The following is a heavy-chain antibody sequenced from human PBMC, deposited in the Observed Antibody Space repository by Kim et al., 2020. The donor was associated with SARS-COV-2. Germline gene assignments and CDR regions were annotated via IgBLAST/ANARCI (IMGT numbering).Heavy chain of an antibody. CDR3: AKDHEPDGGYSYLFDY. CDR1: GFTFDDYA. CDR2: ISWNSGSI. V-gene: IGHV3-9*01. Sequence: GGSLRLSCAASGFTFDDYAMHWVRQAPGKGLEWVSGISWNSGSIGYADSVKGRFTISRDNAKNSLYLQMNSLRAEDTALYYCAKDHEPDGGYSYLFDYWGQGTLVTVSS. D-gene: IGHD5-18*01. J-gene: IGHJ4*02.